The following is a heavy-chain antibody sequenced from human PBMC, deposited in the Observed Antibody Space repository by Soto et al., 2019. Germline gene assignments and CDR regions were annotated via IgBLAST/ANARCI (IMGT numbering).Heavy chain of an antibody. Sequence: SETQSLTCVVSGYYISSGYYWGWIKPPPGKGLEWIGSIYHSGSTYYNPSLKSRVTISVDTSKNQFSLKLSSVTAADTAVYYCARGLAARSFYYYYGMDVWGQGTTVTVSS. CDR1: GYYISSGYY. D-gene: IGHD6-6*01. J-gene: IGHJ6*02. CDR2: IYHSGST. CDR3: ARGLAARSFYYYYGMDV. V-gene: IGHV4-38-2*01.